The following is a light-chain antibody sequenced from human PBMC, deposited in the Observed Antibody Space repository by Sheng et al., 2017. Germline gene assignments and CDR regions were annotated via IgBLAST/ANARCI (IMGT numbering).Light chain of an antibody. V-gene: IGKV3-20*01. CDR2: GAS. CDR3: QQYVSPPYT. J-gene: IGKJ2*01. CDR1: QSVASNY. Sequence: ENVLTQSPGTLSLSPGQRATLSCRARQSVASNYLAWYQQKPGQAPRLLIYGASSRATGIPDRFSGSGSGTDFTLTISRLEPEDFAVYYCQQYVSPPYTFGQGTKLEIK.